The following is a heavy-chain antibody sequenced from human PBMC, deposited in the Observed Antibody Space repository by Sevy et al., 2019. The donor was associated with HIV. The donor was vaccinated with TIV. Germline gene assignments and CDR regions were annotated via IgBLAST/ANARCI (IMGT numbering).Heavy chain of an antibody. CDR3: ARTLVSSGWFDGFDI. Sequence: GESLKISCKGSGHSYTSYWIGWVRQMPGKGLEWMGIIYPADSNTRYSPSFQGQVTISADKSINTAYVQWTSLKASDTAMYYCARTLVSSGWFDGFDIWGQGTMVTVSS. J-gene: IGHJ3*02. CDR2: IYPADSNT. CDR1: GHSYTSYW. V-gene: IGHV5-51*01. D-gene: IGHD6-19*01.